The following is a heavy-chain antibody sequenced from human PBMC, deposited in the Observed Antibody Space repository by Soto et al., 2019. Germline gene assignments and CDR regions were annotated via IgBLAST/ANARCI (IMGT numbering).Heavy chain of an antibody. CDR3: ARSVSFRYQLLKRGMDV. V-gene: IGHV1-69*13. CDR1: GGTFSSYA. Sequence: SVKVSCKASGGTFSSYAISWVRQAPGQGLEWMGGIIPIFATANYAQKFQGRVMITVDESTSTAYMELSSLRSEDTAVYYCARSVSFRYQLLKRGMDVWGQGTTVIVSS. D-gene: IGHD2-2*01. J-gene: IGHJ6*02. CDR2: IIPIFATA.